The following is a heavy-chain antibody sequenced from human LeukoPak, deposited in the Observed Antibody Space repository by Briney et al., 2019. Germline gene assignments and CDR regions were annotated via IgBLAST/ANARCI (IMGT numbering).Heavy chain of an antibody. CDR3: VRNRNPSYSDNSGYYSFPRDAFDI. CDR1: GFTFSRYT. D-gene: IGHD3-22*01. J-gene: IGHJ3*02. Sequence: GGSLRLSCAASGFTFSRYTMNWVRQAPGKGLEWVSSISRSTTYIYYADSVKDRFTISRDNDKSSLYLQMNSLRAEDTAVYYCVRNRNPSYSDNSGYYSFPRDAFDISGQGTMVTVSS. V-gene: IGHV3-21*01. CDR2: ISRSTTYI.